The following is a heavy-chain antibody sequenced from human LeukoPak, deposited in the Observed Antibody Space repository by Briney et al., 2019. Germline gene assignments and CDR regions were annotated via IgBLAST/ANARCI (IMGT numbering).Heavy chain of an antibody. V-gene: IGHV3-30*18. D-gene: IGHD6-13*01. Sequence: GRSLRLSCAASGFTFNNHDMHWVRQAPGKGLEWVAGISYDGRNKYYADSVKGRFTISRDNSKNTLYLQMSSLRAEDTAVYYCAKAFRAAAGNFGSDYWGQGTLVTVSS. J-gene: IGHJ4*02. CDR3: AKAFRAAAGNFGSDY. CDR1: GFTFNNHD. CDR2: ISYDGRNK.